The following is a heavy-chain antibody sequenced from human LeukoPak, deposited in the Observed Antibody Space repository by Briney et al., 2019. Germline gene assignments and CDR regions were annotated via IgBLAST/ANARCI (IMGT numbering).Heavy chain of an antibody. D-gene: IGHD3-10*01. Sequence: KPGGSLRLSCAASGFTFSSYSMNWVRQAPGKGLEWVSSISRSSSYIYYADSMKGRFTISRDNAKNSLYLQMNRLRAEDTAVYYCERDRPMVRGVIRQDIWGQGTMVTVSS. CDR2: ISRSSSYI. J-gene: IGHJ3*02. CDR3: ERDRPMVRGVIRQDI. CDR1: GFTFSSYS. V-gene: IGHV3-21*01.